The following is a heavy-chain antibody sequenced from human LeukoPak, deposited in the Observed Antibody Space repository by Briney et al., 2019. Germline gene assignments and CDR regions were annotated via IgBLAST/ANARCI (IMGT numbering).Heavy chain of an antibody. Sequence: GGSLRLSCAASGFTFSSYAMSWVRQAPGKGLEWVSAISGSGGSTYYADSVKGRFTISRDNSKNTLYLQMNSLRAEDTAVYYCAKVGRAYCSGGSCYSDYWGQGTLVTVSS. D-gene: IGHD2-15*01. CDR2: ISGSGGST. CDR3: AKVGRAYCSGGSCYSDY. CDR1: GFTFSSYA. V-gene: IGHV3-23*01. J-gene: IGHJ4*02.